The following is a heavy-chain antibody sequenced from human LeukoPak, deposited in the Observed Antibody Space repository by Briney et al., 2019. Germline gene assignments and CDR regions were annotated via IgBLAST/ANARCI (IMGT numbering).Heavy chain of an antibody. Sequence: QPGGSLRLSCAASGFTFSSYAMSWVRQAPGKGLEWVSAISGSGGSTYYADSVKGRFTISRDNSKNTLYLQMNSLRAEDTAVYYCARGGDIVVVPAAMSLDYWGQGTLVTVSS. CDR1: GFTFSSYA. D-gene: IGHD2-2*01. CDR2: ISGSGGST. CDR3: ARGGDIVVVPAAMSLDY. V-gene: IGHV3-23*01. J-gene: IGHJ4*02.